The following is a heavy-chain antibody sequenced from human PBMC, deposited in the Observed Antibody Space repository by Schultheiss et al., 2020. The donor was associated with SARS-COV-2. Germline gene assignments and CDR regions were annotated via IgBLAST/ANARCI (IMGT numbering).Heavy chain of an antibody. CDR3: AKAPGLGGYMGFDI. CDR1: GFTVSSNY. V-gene: IGHV3-23*01. J-gene: IGHJ3*02. CDR2: ISGSGGST. Sequence: GESLKISCAASGFTVSSNYMSWVRQAPGKGLEWVSAISGSGGSTYYADSVKGRFTISRDNSKNTLYLQMNSLRAEDTAVYYCAKAPGLGGYMGFDIWGQGTMVTVSS. D-gene: IGHD5-12*01.